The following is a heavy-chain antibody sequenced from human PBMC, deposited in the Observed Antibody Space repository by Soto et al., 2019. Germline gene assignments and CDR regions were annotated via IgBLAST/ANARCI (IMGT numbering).Heavy chain of an antibody. J-gene: IGHJ3*02. CDR3: ARDSGYYDSSGPSDI. V-gene: IGHV3-33*01. CDR2: IWYDGSNK. Sequence: PGGSLRLSCAASGFTFSSYGMHWVRQAPGKGLEWVAVIWYDGSNKYYADSVKGRFTISRDNSKNTLYLQMNSLRAEDTAAYYCARDSGYYDSSGPSDIWGQGTMVTVSS. D-gene: IGHD3-22*01. CDR1: GFTFSSYG.